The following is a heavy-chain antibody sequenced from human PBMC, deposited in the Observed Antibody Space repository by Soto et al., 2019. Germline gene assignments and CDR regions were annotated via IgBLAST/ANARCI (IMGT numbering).Heavy chain of an antibody. CDR3: ARAPYYYDSRGYWVY. Sequence: EVQLVESGGGLVKPGGSLRLSCAASGFTFSSYSMNWVRQAPGKGLEWVSSISSSSSYIYYADSVKGRFTISRDNAKNSLYLQMNSLRAEDTAVYYCARAPYYYDSRGYWVYWGQGTLVTFSS. V-gene: IGHV3-21*01. D-gene: IGHD3-22*01. J-gene: IGHJ4*02. CDR2: ISSSSSYI. CDR1: GFTFSSYS.